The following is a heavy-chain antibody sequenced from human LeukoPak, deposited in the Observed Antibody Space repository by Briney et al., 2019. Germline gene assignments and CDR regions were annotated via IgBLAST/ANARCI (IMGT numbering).Heavy chain of an antibody. Sequence: RSLRLSCAASGFTFSSYAMHWVRQAPGKGLEWVAVISYDGSNKYYADSVKGRFTISRDNSKNTLYLQMNSLRAEDTAVYYCARDHNYGLGSGFDYWGQGTLVTVSS. V-gene: IGHV3-30-3*01. D-gene: IGHD3-10*01. CDR3: ARDHNYGLGSGFDY. J-gene: IGHJ4*02. CDR2: ISYDGSNK. CDR1: GFTFSSYA.